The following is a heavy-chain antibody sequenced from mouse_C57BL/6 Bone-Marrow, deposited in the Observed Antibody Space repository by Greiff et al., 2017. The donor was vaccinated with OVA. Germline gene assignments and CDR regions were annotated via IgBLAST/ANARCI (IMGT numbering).Heavy chain of an antibody. J-gene: IGHJ2*01. Sequence: QVQLKESGAELVKPGASVKMSCKASGYTFTTYPIEWMKQNHGKSLEWIGNFHPYNDDTKYNEKFKGKATLPVEKSSSTVYLELSRLTSDDSAVYYCARGGYYDYDVGAFDYWGQGTTLTVSS. CDR2: FHPYNDDT. D-gene: IGHD2-4*01. V-gene: IGHV1-47*01. CDR3: ARGGYYDYDVGAFDY. CDR1: GYTFTTYP.